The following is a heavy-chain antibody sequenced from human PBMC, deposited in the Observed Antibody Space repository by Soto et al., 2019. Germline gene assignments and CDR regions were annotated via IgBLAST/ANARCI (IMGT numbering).Heavy chain of an antibody. CDR2: IIPMSGRP. CDR3: TRRGRESANWFDP. V-gene: IGHV1-69*06. CDR1: GGSFNSFS. Sequence: QVQLVQSGAEVKTPGSSVKVSCKASGGSFNSFSIDWVRQAPGQGLEWMGGIIPMSGRPNYAQRFQGRVTFSAVKSTNAVYMEVNRLTYEDTAVYYCTRRGRESANWFDPWGQGTLVTVSS. J-gene: IGHJ5*02.